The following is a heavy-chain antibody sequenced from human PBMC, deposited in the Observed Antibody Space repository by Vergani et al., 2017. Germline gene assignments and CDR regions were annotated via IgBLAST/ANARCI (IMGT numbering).Heavy chain of an antibody. CDR3: ARDRGIAVADFDY. D-gene: IGHD6-19*01. J-gene: IGHJ4*02. CDR1: GFTFSSYS. V-gene: IGHV3-48*01. Sequence: EVQLVESGGGLVQPGGSLRLSCAASGFTFSSYSMNWVRQAPGKGLEWVSYISSSSSTIYYADSVKGRFTISRDNAKNSLYLQMNSLRAEDTAVYYCARDRGIAVADFDYWGQGTLVTVSS. CDR2: ISSSSSTI.